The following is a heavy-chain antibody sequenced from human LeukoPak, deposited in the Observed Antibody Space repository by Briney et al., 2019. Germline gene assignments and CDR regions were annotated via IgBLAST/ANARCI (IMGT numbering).Heavy chain of an antibody. CDR1: GGSISSYY. CDR2: IYYSGST. D-gene: IGHD2-15*01. V-gene: IGHV4-59*01. CDR3: ARVGYCSGGSCFDY. J-gene: IGHJ4*02. Sequence: SETLSLTCTVSGGSISSYYWSWIRQPPGKGLEWIGYIYYSGSTNYNPSLKSRVTISVDTSKNQFSLMLSSVTAADTAVYYCARVGYCSGGSCFDYWGQGTLVTVSS.